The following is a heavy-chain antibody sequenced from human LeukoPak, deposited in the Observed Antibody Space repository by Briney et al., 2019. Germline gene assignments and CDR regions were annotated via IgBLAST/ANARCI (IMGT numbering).Heavy chain of an antibody. CDR1: GFTFSSYG. CDR2: IRYDGSNK. CDR3: AKEFSLAATPGRAFDI. V-gene: IGHV3-30*02. J-gene: IGHJ3*02. Sequence: PGGSLRLSCAASGFTFSSYGMHWVRQAPGKGLEWVAFIRYDGSNKYYADSVKGRFTISRDNSKNTLYLQMNSLRAEDTAVYYCAKEFSLAATPGRAFDIWGQGTMVTVSS. D-gene: IGHD2-15*01.